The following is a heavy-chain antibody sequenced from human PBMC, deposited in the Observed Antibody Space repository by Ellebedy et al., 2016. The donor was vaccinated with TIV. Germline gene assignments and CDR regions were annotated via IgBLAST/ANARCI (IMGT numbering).Heavy chain of an antibody. Sequence: GESLKISXAASEFTFSNFAMHWVRQAPGKGLEWVAVISYDGSNKYYADSVKGRFTISRDNSKNTLYLQVNSLRAEDTAVYYCAKEHIATAGTYDYWGQGTLVTVSS. CDR2: ISYDGSNK. CDR3: AKEHIATAGTYDY. V-gene: IGHV3-30*18. D-gene: IGHD6-13*01. J-gene: IGHJ4*02. CDR1: EFTFSNFA.